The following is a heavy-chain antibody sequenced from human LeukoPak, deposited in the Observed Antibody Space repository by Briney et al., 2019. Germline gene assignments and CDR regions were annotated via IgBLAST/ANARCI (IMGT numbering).Heavy chain of an antibody. CDR1: GGSISSSSYY. Sequence: SETLSLTCTVSGGSISSSSYYWGWIRQPPGKGLEWIGSIYYSGSTNYNPSLKSRVTISVDTSKNQFSLKLSSVTAADTAVYYCARPGIRTKGYYGSGYMDVWGKGTTVTISS. J-gene: IGHJ6*03. CDR2: IYYSGST. CDR3: ARPGIRTKGYYGSGYMDV. D-gene: IGHD3-10*01. V-gene: IGHV4-39*07.